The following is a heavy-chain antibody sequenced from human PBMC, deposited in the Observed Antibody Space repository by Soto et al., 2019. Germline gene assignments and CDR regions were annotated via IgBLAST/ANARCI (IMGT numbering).Heavy chain of an antibody. V-gene: IGHV1-46*01. J-gene: IGHJ4*02. CDR3: VRDVSSSIDC. CDR2: INAGSGDT. CDR1: GYTFTSYY. Sequence: GASVKVSCKASGYTFTSYYMHWVRQAPGHRLEWMGRINAGSGDTKYSHKLQGRLTIYRDTSASTVYMEMSSLRSEDTTVYYCVRDVSSSIDCWGQGTPVTVSS. D-gene: IGHD2-2*01.